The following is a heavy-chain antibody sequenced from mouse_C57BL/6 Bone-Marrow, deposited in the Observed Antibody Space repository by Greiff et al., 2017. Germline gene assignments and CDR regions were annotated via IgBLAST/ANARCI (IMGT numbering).Heavy chain of an antibody. V-gene: IGHV1-12*01. Sequence: QSGAELVRPGASVKMSCKASGYTFTSYNMHWVKQTSRQGLEWIGAIYPGNGDTSYNQKFKGKATLTVDKSSSTVYMRLSSLTSEDSAVYFWARYYYYYAMDYWGQGTSVTVSS. J-gene: IGHJ4*01. CDR3: ARYYYYYAMDY. CDR2: IYPGNGDT. CDR1: GYTFTSYN. D-gene: IGHD1-1*01.